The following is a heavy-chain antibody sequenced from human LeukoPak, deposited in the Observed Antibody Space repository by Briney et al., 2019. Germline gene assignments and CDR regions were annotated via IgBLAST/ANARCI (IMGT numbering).Heavy chain of an antibody. CDR3: AREPQNY. CDR1: GGSISSYY. CDR2: IYHSGST. J-gene: IGHJ4*02. V-gene: IGHV4-38-2*02. Sequence: SETLSLTCTVSGGSISSYYWSWIRQPPGKGLEWIGSIYHSGSTYYNPSLKSRVTISVDTSKNQFSLKLSSVTAADTAVYYCAREPQNYWGQGTLVTVSS.